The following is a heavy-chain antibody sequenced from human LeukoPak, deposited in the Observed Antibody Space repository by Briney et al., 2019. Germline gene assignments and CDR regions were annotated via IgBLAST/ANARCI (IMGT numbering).Heavy chain of an antibody. Sequence: PGGSLRLSCAASGFTFSSYGIHWVRQAPGKGLEWVAFILYDGSNKFYADSVKGRFTISKDNSKNTLYLQMNSPRPEDTAVYYCARVQSYSNSPLDSWGQGTLVTVSS. V-gene: IGHV3-30*02. CDR3: ARVQSYSNSPLDS. CDR2: ILYDGSNK. J-gene: IGHJ4*02. D-gene: IGHD6-6*01. CDR1: GFTFSSYG.